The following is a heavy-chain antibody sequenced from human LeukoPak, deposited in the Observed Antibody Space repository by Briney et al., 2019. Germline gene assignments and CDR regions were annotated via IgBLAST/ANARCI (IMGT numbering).Heavy chain of an antibody. CDR1: GYTLTELS. J-gene: IGHJ4*02. D-gene: IGHD3-22*01. Sequence: GASVKVSCKVSGYTLTELSMHWVRQTPGEGLEWMGGFDPEDGETIYAQKFQGRVTMTEDTSTDTAYMELSSLRSEDTAVYYCATGHYYDFSGSARFDYWGQGTLVTVSS. CDR2: FDPEDGET. CDR3: ATGHYYDFSGSARFDY. V-gene: IGHV1-24*01.